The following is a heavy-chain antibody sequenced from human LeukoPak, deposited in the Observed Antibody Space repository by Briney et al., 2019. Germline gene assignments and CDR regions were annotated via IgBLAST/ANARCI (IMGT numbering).Heavy chain of an antibody. V-gene: IGHV1-2*02. Sequence: GASVKVSCKASGYTFTGYYMHWVRQAPGQGLEWMGWINPNSGGTNYAQKFQARVTMTRDTSISTAYMELSRLRSDDTAVYYCAGSYSSSWYYFDYWGQGTLVTVSS. CDR2: INPNSGGT. D-gene: IGHD6-13*01. CDR3: AGSYSSSWYYFDY. J-gene: IGHJ4*02. CDR1: GYTFTGYY.